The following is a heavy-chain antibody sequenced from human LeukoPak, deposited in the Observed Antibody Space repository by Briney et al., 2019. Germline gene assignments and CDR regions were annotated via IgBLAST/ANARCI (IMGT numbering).Heavy chain of an antibody. CDR2: ISGSGGST. CDR3: AKIRGYSPRESMDV. D-gene: IGHD5-18*01. CDR1: GFTFSSYA. J-gene: IGHJ6*02. Sequence: GGSLRLSCAASGFTFSSYAMSWVRQAPGKGLEWVSAISGSGGSTYYADSVKGRFTISRDNSKNTLCLQMNSLRAEDTAVYYCAKIRGYSPRESMDVWGQGTTVTVSS. V-gene: IGHV3-23*01.